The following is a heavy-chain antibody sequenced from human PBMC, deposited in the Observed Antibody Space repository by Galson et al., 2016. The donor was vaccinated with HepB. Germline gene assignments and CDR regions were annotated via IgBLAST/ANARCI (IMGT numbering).Heavy chain of an antibody. Sequence: TLSRTCTVSGGSISSADYYWSWIRQHAGKGLEWIGYIYYSGSTYYNPSLKSRVTMSIDTSKNQFSLKMTSVTAADTAVYYCARGYSYGGGMYWGRGTLVTVSS. J-gene: IGHJ1*01. CDR3: ARGYSYGGGMY. CDR1: GGSISSADYY. CDR2: IYYSGST. D-gene: IGHD5-18*01. V-gene: IGHV4-31*03.